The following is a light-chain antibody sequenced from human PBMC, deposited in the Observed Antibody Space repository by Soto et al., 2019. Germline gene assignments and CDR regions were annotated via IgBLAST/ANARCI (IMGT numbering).Light chain of an antibody. Sequence: QSVLTQPASVSGCPGQSITISCTGTSSDVGGYNYVSWYQQHPGKAPKLIIYEVTHRPSGVSSRFYGSRSGNTASLTISGLQAEDEADYYCKSRTTRNTLVFGGGTKLTVL. CDR2: EVT. J-gene: IGLJ3*02. CDR3: KSRTTRNTLV. CDR1: SSDVGGYNY. V-gene: IGLV2-14*01.